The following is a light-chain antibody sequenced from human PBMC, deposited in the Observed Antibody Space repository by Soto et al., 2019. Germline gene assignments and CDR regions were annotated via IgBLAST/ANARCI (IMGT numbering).Light chain of an antibody. CDR3: QQTRTVPPERT. V-gene: IGKV1-39*01. CDR1: QSIASY. J-gene: IGKJ1*01. CDR2: ATS. Sequence: DIQMTQSPSSLSASVGDRVTITCRASQSIASYLNWYQQKPGKAPRLLIFATSSLQSGVPSRFSGSGSGTHFTLSISSLQPEDCATYYCQQTRTVPPERTFGQGTKVDIK.